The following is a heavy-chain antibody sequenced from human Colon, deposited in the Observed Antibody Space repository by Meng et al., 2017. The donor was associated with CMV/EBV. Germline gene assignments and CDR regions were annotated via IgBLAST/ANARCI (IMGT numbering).Heavy chain of an antibody. CDR2: MNPNSGHT. Sequence: ASVKVSCKASGYTFGTYDIHWVRQASGQGLEWMGWMNPNSGHTAYAQKFQGRVTMTRNTSITTAYMELSSLKCEDTGVYYCVRGHVGGGGWGQGTLVTVSS. CDR3: VRGHVGGGG. V-gene: IGHV1-8*01. CDR1: GYTFGTYD. D-gene: IGHD3-10*02. J-gene: IGHJ4*02.